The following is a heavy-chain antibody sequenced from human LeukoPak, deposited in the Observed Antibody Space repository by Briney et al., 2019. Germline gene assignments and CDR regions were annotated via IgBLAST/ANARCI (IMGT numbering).Heavy chain of an antibody. CDR2: ISSSSSYI. V-gene: IGHV3-21*01. Sequence: PGGSLRLSCAASGFTFSSYSMNWVRQAPGKGLEWVSSISSSSSYIYYADSVKGRFTISRDNAKNSLYLQMNSLRAEDTAVYYCARDPPYDTSYLGYFDYWGQGTLVTVSS. D-gene: IGHD2-2*01. CDR3: ARDPPYDTSYLGYFDY. J-gene: IGHJ4*02. CDR1: GFTFSSYS.